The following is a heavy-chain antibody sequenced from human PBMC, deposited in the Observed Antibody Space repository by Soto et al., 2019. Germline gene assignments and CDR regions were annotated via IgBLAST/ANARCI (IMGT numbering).Heavy chain of an antibody. Sequence: GGSLRLSCAASGFTFSSYAMSWVRQAPGKGLEWVSAISGSGGSTYYADSVKGRFTISRDNSKNTLYLQMNSLRAEDTAVYYCAKEIVVVVASTPTWGDAFDIWGQETMVTVSS. V-gene: IGHV3-23*01. D-gene: IGHD2-15*01. CDR3: AKEIVVVVASTPTWGDAFDI. CDR2: ISGSGGST. J-gene: IGHJ3*02. CDR1: GFTFSSYA.